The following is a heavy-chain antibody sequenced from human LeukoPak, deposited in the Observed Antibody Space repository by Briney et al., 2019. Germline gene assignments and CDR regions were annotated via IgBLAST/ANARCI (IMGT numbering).Heavy chain of an antibody. V-gene: IGHV1-24*01. Sequence: GASVKVSCKVSGYTLTELSMHWVRQAPGKGLEWMGGFDPEDGETIYAQKFQGRVTMTEDTSTDTAYMELSSLRSEDTAVYYCATPYGSGSYYPGQAFDIWGQGTMVTVSP. CDR3: ATPYGSGSYYPGQAFDI. D-gene: IGHD3-10*01. CDR2: FDPEDGET. CDR1: GYTLTELS. J-gene: IGHJ3*02.